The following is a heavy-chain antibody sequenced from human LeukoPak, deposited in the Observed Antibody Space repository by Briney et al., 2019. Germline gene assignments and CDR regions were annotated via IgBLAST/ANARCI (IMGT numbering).Heavy chain of an antibody. D-gene: IGHD3-10*01. J-gene: IGHJ5*02. CDR2: VSYDGSNK. Sequence: PGRSLRLSCAASGFTFSSFAMHWVRQAPGKGLEWVAVVSYDGSNKYYADSVKGRFTISRDNSKSTLYLQMNSLRAEDTAVYYCARSRVWFGELLYSDWFDPWGQGTLVTVSS. CDR1: GFTFSSFA. V-gene: IGHV3-30*04. CDR3: ARSRVWFGELLYSDWFDP.